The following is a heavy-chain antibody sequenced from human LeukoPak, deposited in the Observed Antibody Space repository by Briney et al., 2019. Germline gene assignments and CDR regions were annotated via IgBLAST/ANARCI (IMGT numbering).Heavy chain of an antibody. V-gene: IGHV1-18*01. J-gene: IGHJ6*02. D-gene: IGHD3-22*01. CDR2: ISAYNGNT. CDR1: GYTFTSYG. Sequence: GASVKVSCNASGYTFTSYGISWVRQAPGQGLEWMGWISAYNGNTNYAQKLQGRVTMTTDTSTSTAYIELRSLRSDDTAVYYCAMYYYDSSGYQPYYYGMDVWGQGTTVTVPS. CDR3: AMYYYDSSGYQPYYYGMDV.